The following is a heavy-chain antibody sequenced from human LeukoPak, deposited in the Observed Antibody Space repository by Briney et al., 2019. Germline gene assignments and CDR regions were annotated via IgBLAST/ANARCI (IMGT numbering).Heavy chain of an antibody. J-gene: IGHJ4*02. D-gene: IGHD6-13*01. Sequence: GGSLRLSCAASGFTFSSYNMNWVRQAPGKGLEWVSYISSTSSPIYFADSVKGRFTISRDNAKNSLYLQMNSLSDEDTAVYYCARGLIPPAGTLDYWGQGTLVTVSS. V-gene: IGHV3-48*02. CDR2: ISSTSSPI. CDR1: GFTFSSYN. CDR3: ARGLIPPAGTLDY.